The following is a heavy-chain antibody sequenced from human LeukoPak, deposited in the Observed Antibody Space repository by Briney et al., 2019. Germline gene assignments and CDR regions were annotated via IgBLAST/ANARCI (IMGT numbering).Heavy chain of an antibody. J-gene: IGHJ4*02. V-gene: IGHV3-7*01. D-gene: IGHD2-15*01. CDR3: ARDQAASQVYYFDY. Sequence: GGSLRLSCAASGFTFSSYRMSWVRQAPGKGLEWVANIKQDGSEKYYVDSVKGRFTISRDNAKNSLYLQMNSLRAEDTAVYYCARDQAASQVYYFDYWGQGTLVTVS. CDR1: GFTFSSYR. CDR2: IKQDGSEK.